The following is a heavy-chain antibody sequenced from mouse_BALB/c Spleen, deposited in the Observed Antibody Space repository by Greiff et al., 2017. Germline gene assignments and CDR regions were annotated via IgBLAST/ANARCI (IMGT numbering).Heavy chain of an antibody. CDR3: ARSGLPRYFDV. J-gene: IGHJ1*01. Sequence: EVQLVESGGGLVQPGGSRKLSCAASGFTFSSFGMHWVRQAPEKGLEWVAYISSGSSTIYYADTVKGRFTISRDNPKNTLFLQMTSLRSEDTAMYYCARSGLPRYFDVWGAGTTVTVSS. D-gene: IGHD5-5*01. CDR1: GFTFSSFG. CDR2: ISSGSSTI. V-gene: IGHV5-17*02.